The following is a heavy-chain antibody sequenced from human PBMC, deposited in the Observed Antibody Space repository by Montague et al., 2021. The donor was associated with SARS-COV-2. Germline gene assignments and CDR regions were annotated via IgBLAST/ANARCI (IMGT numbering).Heavy chain of an antibody. Sequence: SETLSLTCTVSGGSISSYYWNWIRQPPGKALEWLGNIYTSGYTKYNPSVKSRVTISLDTSKNEISLKLASVTATDTAVYYCAREGGRSDYLDYWGQGILVTVSS. CDR1: GGSISSYY. D-gene: IGHD3-10*01. CDR3: AREGGRSDYLDY. J-gene: IGHJ4*02. CDR2: IYTSGYT. V-gene: IGHV4-4*08.